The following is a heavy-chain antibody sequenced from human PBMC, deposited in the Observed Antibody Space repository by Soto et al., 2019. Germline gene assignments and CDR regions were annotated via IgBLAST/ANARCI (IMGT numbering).Heavy chain of an antibody. Sequence: LRLCCAGSGFTFSRYTMNWFRQAPGKGLEWVSCMSSTGSTIYYADSVKGRFTISRDNAKNSLYLQMNSLRDEDTAVYYCARATSSWDSPFDYWGQGTMVTVSS. CDR3: ARATSSWDSPFDY. D-gene: IGHD6-13*01. J-gene: IGHJ4*02. CDR2: MSSTGSTI. V-gene: IGHV3-48*02. CDR1: GFTFSRYT.